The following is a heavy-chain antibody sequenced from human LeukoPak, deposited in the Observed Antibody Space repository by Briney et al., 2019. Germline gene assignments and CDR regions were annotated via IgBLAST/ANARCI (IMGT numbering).Heavy chain of an antibody. Sequence: GGSLRLSCAASGFTFSRYGMSWVRQAPGKGLERVANIKHDGSETYYVDSVKGRFTISRDNAKNSLYLQMNSLRAEDTAVYYCATVCAVFGECDVFEYWGQGTLVTVSS. CDR2: IKHDGSET. J-gene: IGHJ4*02. CDR3: ATVCAVFGECDVFEY. V-gene: IGHV3-7*01. D-gene: IGHD3-10*02. CDR1: GFTFSRYG.